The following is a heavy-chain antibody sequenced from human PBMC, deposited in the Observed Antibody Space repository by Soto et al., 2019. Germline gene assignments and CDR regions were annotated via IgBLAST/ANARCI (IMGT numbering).Heavy chain of an antibody. V-gene: IGHV4-59*01. D-gene: IGHD6-13*01. CDR1: GGSISSYY. CDR2: LYYSGST. J-gene: IGHJ5*02. Sequence: SETLSLTCTVSGGSISSYYWSWIRQPPGKGLEWIGYLYYSGSTNYNPSLKSRVTISVDTSKNQFSLKLSSVTAADTAVYYCARAYYRRQQLVPGWFDPWGQGTLVTVSS. CDR3: ARAYYRRQQLVPGWFDP.